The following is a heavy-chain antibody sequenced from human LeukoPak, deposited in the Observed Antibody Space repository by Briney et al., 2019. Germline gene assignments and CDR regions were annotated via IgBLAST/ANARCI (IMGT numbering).Heavy chain of an antibody. CDR3: TSFPSGQWLDGVDY. CDR1: GFTFSSYW. CDR2: IKQDGSEK. V-gene: IGHV3-7*03. Sequence: KTGGSLRLSRAASGFTFSSYWMSWVRQAPGKGLEWVANIKQDGSEKYYVDSVKGRFTISRDNAKNSLYLQMNSLKTEDTAVYYCTSFPSGQWLDGVDYWGQGTLVTVSS. J-gene: IGHJ4*02. D-gene: IGHD6-19*01.